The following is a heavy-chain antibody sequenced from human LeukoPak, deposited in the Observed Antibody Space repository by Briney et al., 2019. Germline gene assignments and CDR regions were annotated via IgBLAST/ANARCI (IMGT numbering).Heavy chain of an antibody. CDR1: GFTFSSYS. CDR3: ARGYSGYEFDY. J-gene: IGHJ4*02. D-gene: IGHD5-12*01. CDR2: ISSSSSTI. Sequence: GGSLRLSCAASGFTFSSYSMNWVRQAPGKGLEWVSYISSSSSTIYYADSVKGRFTISRDNAKNSLYLQMNSLRAEDTAVYYCARGYSGYEFDYWGQGTLVTVSS. V-gene: IGHV3-48*01.